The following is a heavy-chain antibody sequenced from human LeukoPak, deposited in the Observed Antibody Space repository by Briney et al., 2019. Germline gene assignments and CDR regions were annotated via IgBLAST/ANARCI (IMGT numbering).Heavy chain of an antibody. D-gene: IGHD3-22*01. CDR1: GFTFSGSA. V-gene: IGHV3-73*01. J-gene: IGHJ4*02. CDR2: IRSEAKSYAA. CDR3: AKSGGSSGKALGY. Sequence: GGSLRLSCAASGFTFSGSAMHWVRQASGKGLEWVGQIRSEAKSYAAAYAASVKGRFTISRDNSKNTLYLQMNSLRAEDTAVYYCAKSGGSSGKALGYWGQGTLVTVSS.